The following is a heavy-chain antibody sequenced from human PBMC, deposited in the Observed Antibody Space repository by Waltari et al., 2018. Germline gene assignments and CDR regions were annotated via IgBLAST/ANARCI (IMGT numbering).Heavy chain of an antibody. CDR3: ASPTGNYYHYGMDV. CDR2: INHSGST. CDR1: GGSFSGYY. Sequence: QVQLQQWGAGLLKPSETLSLPCAVYGGSFSGYYWSWIRQPPGKGLEWIGEINHSGSTNYNPSLKSRVIISVDTSKSQFSLKLSSVTAADTAVYYCASPTGNYYHYGMDVWGQGTTVTVSS. J-gene: IGHJ6*02. V-gene: IGHV4-34*02.